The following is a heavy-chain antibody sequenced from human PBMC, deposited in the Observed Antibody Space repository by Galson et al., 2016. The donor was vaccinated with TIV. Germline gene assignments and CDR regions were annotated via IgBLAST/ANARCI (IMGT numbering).Heavy chain of an antibody. CDR2: IRTSNGDT. D-gene: IGHD1-1*01. CDR3: ARDWDGSVNWFDP. Sequence: SVKVSCKASGYTFTNYGMSWVRQAPGQGPEWMGWIRTSNGDTNRAQKFQERVTLTRDTSTTTAYMELMRLRFDDTAVYYCARDWDGSVNWFDPWGQGTLVTFSS. CDR1: GYTFTNYG. J-gene: IGHJ5*02. V-gene: IGHV1-18*01.